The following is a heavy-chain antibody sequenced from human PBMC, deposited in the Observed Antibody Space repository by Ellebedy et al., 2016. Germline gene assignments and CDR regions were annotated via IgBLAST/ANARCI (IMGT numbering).Heavy chain of an antibody. J-gene: IGHJ4*02. V-gene: IGHV3-30-3*01. CDR1: GFTFTSHN. D-gene: IGHD3-10*01. CDR3: ARDRSGSYTSDY. Sequence: GGSLRLXCEASGFTFTSHNIHWVRQAPGKGLEWVALIFYDGSKKDYADSVKGRFTISRDNSKNTVYLEMNSLRTEDTAVYYCARDRSGSYTSDYWGQGTLVTVSS. CDR2: IFYDGSKK.